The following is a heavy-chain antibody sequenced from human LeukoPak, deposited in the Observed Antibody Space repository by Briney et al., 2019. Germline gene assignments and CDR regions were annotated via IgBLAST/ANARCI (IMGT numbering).Heavy chain of an antibody. J-gene: IGHJ2*01. CDR2: LYYNGNT. Sequence: SETLSLTCTVSGGSISSYYWSWIRQPPGKGLEWIGYLYYNGNTNTNPSLKSRGTMSVDTSNNQFSLRLSSVTAADTAVYYCAKIPKGDDGLTSADQIYFDIWGRGTLVIVSS. D-gene: IGHD3-10*01. CDR1: GGSISSYY. CDR3: AKIPKGDDGLTSADQIYFDI. V-gene: IGHV4-59*08.